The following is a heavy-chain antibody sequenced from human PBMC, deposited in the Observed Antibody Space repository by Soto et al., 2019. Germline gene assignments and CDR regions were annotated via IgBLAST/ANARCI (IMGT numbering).Heavy chain of an antibody. CDR3: AIPQIASHYYYGMDV. CDR2: INPSGTTT. D-gene: IGHD2-2*01. Sequence: QVQLVQSGAEVKKPGASVKVSCKASGYTFTSYYMHWVRQAPGQGLEWMGIINPSGTTTDYAQKFQGRVNMTRYPSTSTYYMELSSLRSEDTAVYYCAIPQIASHYYYGMDVLGQGTTVTVSS. V-gene: IGHV1-46*01. CDR1: GYTFTSYY. J-gene: IGHJ6*02.